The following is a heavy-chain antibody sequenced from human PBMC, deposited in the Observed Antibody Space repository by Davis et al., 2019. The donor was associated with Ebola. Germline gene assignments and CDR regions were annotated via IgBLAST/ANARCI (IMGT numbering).Heavy chain of an antibody. CDR1: GFTFSSYW. CDR3: ARERAIVYFDY. D-gene: IGHD1-26*01. J-gene: IGHJ4*02. Sequence: GGSLRLSCAASGFTFSSYWMSWVRQAPGKGLEWVANIKQDGSEKYYVDSMKGRFTISRDNAKNSLYLQMNSLRAEDTAVYYCARERAIVYFDYWGQGTLVTVSS. CDR2: IKQDGSEK. V-gene: IGHV3-7*01.